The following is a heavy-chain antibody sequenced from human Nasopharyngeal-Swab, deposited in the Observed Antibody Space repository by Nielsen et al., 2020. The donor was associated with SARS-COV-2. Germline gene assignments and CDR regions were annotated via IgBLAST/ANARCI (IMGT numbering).Heavy chain of an antibody. Sequence: GGSLRLSCAASGFTVSSNYMSWVRQAPGKGLEWVSVIYSDGSTSYADSVKGRFTISRDNSKKTLYLQMNSLRAEDTALYYCAKGPPNYYDSSGYYLDYWGQGTLVTVSS. J-gene: IGHJ4*02. D-gene: IGHD3-22*01. CDR3: AKGPPNYYDSSGYYLDY. CDR2: IYSDGST. V-gene: IGHV3-53*01. CDR1: GFTVSSNY.